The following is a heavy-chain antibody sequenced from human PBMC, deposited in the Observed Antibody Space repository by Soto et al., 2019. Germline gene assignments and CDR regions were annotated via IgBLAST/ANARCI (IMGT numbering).Heavy chain of an antibody. D-gene: IGHD3-10*01. V-gene: IGHV4-61*01. CDR1: GGSVSSGSYY. Sequence: SETLSPTCPVSGGSVSSGSYYWSWIRQPPGKGLEWIGYIYYSGSTNYNPSLKSRVTISVDTSKNQFSLKLSSVTAADTAVYYCARVVGAGTYNWFDPWGQGTLVTVSS. CDR2: IYYSGST. J-gene: IGHJ5*02. CDR3: ARVVGAGTYNWFDP.